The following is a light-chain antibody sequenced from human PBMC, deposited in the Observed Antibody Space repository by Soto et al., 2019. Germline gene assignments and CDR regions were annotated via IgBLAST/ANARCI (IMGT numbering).Light chain of an antibody. CDR3: QQYYSTPHS. V-gene: IGKV4-1*01. CDR1: QSVLYNSDNKNY. CDR2: WAS. J-gene: IGKJ2*01. Sequence: DIVMTQSPDSLAVSLGERATINCKSSQSVLYNSDNKNYLAWYQQKPGQPPNLLIYWASTRESGVPDRFSGSGSGTDFTLTISSLQAEDVAVYYCQQYYSTPHSFGQGTKLEIK.